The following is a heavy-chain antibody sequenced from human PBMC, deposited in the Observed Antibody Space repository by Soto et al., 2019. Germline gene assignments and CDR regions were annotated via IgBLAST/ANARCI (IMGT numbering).Heavy chain of an antibody. J-gene: IGHJ4*02. CDR2: IYYSGST. CDR1: GGSISSGGYY. D-gene: IGHD4-4*01. Sequence: SETLSLTCTVSGGSISSGGYYWSWIRQHPGKGLEWLGYIYYSGSTNYNPSLKSRVTISLDTSKNQFSLKLSSVTAADTAVYYCARVTTVTSFDYWGQGTLVTVSS. V-gene: IGHV4-61*08. CDR3: ARVTTVTSFDY.